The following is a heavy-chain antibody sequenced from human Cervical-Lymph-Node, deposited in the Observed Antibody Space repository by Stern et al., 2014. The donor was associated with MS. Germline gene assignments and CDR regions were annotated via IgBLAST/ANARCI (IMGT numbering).Heavy chain of an antibody. V-gene: IGHV4-59*01. CDR1: GGSISSYY. Sequence: QVQLQESGPGLVKPSETLSLTCTVSGGSISSYYWSWIRQPPGKGLEWLGYIYYSGSTNYNPSLKSRVTISVDTSKNQFSLKLSSVTAADTAVYYCARSYSGSLNWFDPWGQGTLVTVSS. D-gene: IGHD1-26*01. CDR2: IYYSGST. CDR3: ARSYSGSLNWFDP. J-gene: IGHJ5*02.